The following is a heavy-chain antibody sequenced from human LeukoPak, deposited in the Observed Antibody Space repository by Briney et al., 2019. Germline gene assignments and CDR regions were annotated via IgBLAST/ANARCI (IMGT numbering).Heavy chain of an antibody. V-gene: IGHV3-48*01. CDR1: GFSFSNYY. J-gene: IGHJ4*02. Sequence: PGGSLRLSCKASGFSFSNYYMNWVRQAPGKGLEWLSHINGRGGIINYADSVKGRFTISRDNSENTLYLQMNSLRAEDTAVYYCAKGGTVYGDELFYWGQGTLVTVSS. CDR3: AKGGTVYGDELFY. D-gene: IGHD4-17*01. CDR2: INGRGGII.